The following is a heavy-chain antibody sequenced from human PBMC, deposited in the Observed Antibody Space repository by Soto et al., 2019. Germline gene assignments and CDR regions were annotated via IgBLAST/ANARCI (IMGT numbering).Heavy chain of an antibody. D-gene: IGHD6-19*01. V-gene: IGHV3-74*01. J-gene: IGHJ4*02. Sequence: GGSLRLSCTASGFTFSSYWIHWVRQAPGKGLLWVSRVNGDGSSTNYADSVKGRFTIFRDNDRNTVHLQMNSPGAEDTAVYYCARAYSSGWPLDYWGQGTLVTVSS. CDR1: GFTFSSYW. CDR2: VNGDGSST. CDR3: ARAYSSGWPLDY.